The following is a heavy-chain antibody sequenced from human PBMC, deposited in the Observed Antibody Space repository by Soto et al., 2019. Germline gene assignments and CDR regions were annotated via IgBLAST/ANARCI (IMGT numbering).Heavy chain of an antibody. J-gene: IGHJ3*02. D-gene: IGHD3-22*01. V-gene: IGHV3-7*05. CDR3: ARDLVVVTLDAFDI. CDR2: IKQDGSEK. CDR1: GFTFSSYW. Sequence: GGSLRLSCAASGFTFSSYWMSWVRQAPGKGLEWVANIKQDGSEKYYVDSVKGRFTISRDNAKNSLYLQMNSLRAEDTAVYYCARDLVVVTLDAFDIWGQGTMVTVSS.